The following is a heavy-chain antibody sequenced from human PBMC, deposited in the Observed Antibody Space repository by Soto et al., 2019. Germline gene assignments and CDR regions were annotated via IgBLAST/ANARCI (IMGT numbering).Heavy chain of an antibody. CDR1: AGSVSSATYF. V-gene: IGHV4-61*01. CDR3: ARGMYNNGWNLAL. J-gene: IGHJ4*02. D-gene: IGHD6-19*01. CDR2: ILYSGSS. Sequence: SETLSLTCPVPAGSVSSATYFWSWIRQPPGGGLEWIAYILYSGSSMYNPSLKSRVTISLSTSKTQFSLRLTSVTAADTAVYYCARGMYNNGWNLALWGQGIVVTVSS.